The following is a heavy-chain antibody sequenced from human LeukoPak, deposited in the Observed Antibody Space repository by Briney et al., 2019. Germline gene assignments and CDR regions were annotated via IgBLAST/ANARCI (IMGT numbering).Heavy chain of an antibody. J-gene: IGHJ4*02. V-gene: IGHV7-4-1*02. CDR1: GYTFTSYA. Sequence: ASVKVSCKASGYTFTSYAMNWVRQAPGQGLEWMGWINTNTGNPTYAQGFTGRFVFSLDTSVSTAYLQISSLEAEDTAVYYCARDLTVRQQLVLAYWGQGTLVTVSS. CDR3: ARDLTVRQQLVLAY. CDR2: INTNTGNP. D-gene: IGHD6-13*01.